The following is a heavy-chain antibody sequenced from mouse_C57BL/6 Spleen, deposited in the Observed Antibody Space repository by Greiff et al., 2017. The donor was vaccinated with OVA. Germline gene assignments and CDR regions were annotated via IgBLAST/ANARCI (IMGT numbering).Heavy chain of an antibody. J-gene: IGHJ2*01. Sequence: QVQLQQPGAELARPGASVKMSCKASGYTFTSYTMHWVKQRPGQGLEWIGYINPSSGYTKYNQKFKDKATLTADKSSSTAYMQLSSLTSEDSAVYYCARKEITTVVATDYWGQGTTLTVSS. V-gene: IGHV1-4*01. D-gene: IGHD1-1*01. CDR1: GYTFTSYT. CDR3: ARKEITTVVATDY. CDR2: INPSSGYT.